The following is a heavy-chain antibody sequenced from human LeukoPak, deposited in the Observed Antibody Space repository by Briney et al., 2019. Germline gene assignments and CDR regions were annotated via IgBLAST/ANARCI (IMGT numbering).Heavy chain of an antibody. CDR1: GGSISGSGYY. Sequence: SETLSLTCTVSGGSISGSGYYWVWIRQPPGKGLEWIATIYYTGSTYYNPSLKSRVTISVDTSKNQFSLKLSSVTAADTAVYYCARDATPPEGVAATQDVHWFDPWGQGTLVTVSS. D-gene: IGHD2-15*01. J-gene: IGHJ5*02. V-gene: IGHV4-39*07. CDR3: ARDATPPEGVAATQDVHWFDP. CDR2: IYYTGST.